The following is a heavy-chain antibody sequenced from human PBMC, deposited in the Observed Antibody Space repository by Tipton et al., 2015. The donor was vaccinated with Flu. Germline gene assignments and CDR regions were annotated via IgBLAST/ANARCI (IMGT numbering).Heavy chain of an antibody. Sequence: SLRLSCAASGFMFSGYGMHWVRQAPGKGLEWVAFIRHDESDKYYADSVKGRFTISRDNAKNSLFLQLNSLRDEDTAVYYCARASYDHGGEAYFDSWGQGTLVTVSS. V-gene: IGHV3-30*02. J-gene: IGHJ4*02. D-gene: IGHD3-22*01. CDR3: ARASYDHGGEAYFDS. CDR2: IRHDESDK. CDR1: GFMFSGYG.